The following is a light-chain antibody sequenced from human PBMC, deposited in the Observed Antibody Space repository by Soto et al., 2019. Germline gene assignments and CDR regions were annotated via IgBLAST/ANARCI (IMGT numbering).Light chain of an antibody. V-gene: IGLV2-14*01. CDR1: SRDVGGYKY. Sequence: QSALTQPASVSGSPGQSITISCTGTSRDVGGYKYVSWYQQHPGKAPKLIIYEVSNRPSGVSNRFSGSKSGNTASLTIPGLQAEDEADYYCTSYRGSSTLVFGGGTQLTVL. J-gene: IGLJ2*01. CDR2: EVS. CDR3: TSYRGSSTLV.